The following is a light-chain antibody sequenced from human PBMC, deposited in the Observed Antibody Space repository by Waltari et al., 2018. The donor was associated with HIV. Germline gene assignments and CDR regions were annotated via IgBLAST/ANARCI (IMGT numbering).Light chain of an antibody. Sequence: YVLTQEPPESVAAGTTATFRRGGAKTGTESVHWYQQKPGQAPLLVISKDINRPSGIPDRFSGHNSGNTATLTISRVETGDEAVYYCQVWDTIRDHWVFGGGTRLTVL. CDR3: QVWDTIRDHWV. J-gene: IGLJ3*02. CDR2: KDI. CDR1: KTGTES. V-gene: IGLV3-21*04.